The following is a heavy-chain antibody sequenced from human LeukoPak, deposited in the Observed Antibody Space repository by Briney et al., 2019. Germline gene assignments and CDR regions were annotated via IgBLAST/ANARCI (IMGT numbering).Heavy chain of an antibody. CDR2: IYYGGST. V-gene: IGHV4-59*08. CDR3: ARGWRSGYYLFDF. J-gene: IGHJ4*02. D-gene: IGHD3-22*01. Sequence: KPSETLSLTCTVSGGSISSYYWSWIRQPPGKGLEWMGYIYYGGSTNYNPSLESRVTISVDTSKNQFSLKLSSVTAADTAVYYCARGWRSGYYLFDFWGQGTLVTVSS. CDR1: GGSISSYY.